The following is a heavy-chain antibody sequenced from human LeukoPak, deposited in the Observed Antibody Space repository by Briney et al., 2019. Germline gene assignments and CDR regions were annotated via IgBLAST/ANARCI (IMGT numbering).Heavy chain of an antibody. V-gene: IGHV3-30-3*01. CDR2: ISHDGSER. Sequence: PGGSLRLSCAASGFTFSSHAMVWVRQAPAKGLEGVSFISHDGSERFHTESVKGRFTISRDNLKNTVDLQVSGLKEEDTAVYYCARDWGQRGVGATLANWGQGTLVIVSS. CDR3: ARDWGQRGVGATLAN. CDR1: GFTFSSHA. J-gene: IGHJ4*02. D-gene: IGHD1-26*01.